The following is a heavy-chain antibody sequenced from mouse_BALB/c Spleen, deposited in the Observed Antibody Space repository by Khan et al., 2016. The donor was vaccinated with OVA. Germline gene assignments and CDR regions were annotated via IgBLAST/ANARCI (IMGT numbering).Heavy chain of an antibody. CDR2: INPMSSYT. CDR3: ARRTTGYAMDY. Sequence: QVQLQQSGAELARPGASVKMSCKASGYTFTSNTMHWVKQRPGQGLEWIGYINPMSSYTNYNQKFKDKATLTADKSSSTAYMQLSSLTSEDSAVYYCARRTTGYAMDYWGQGTSVTVSS. CDR1: GYTFTSNT. J-gene: IGHJ4*01. V-gene: IGHV1-4*01. D-gene: IGHD2-14*01.